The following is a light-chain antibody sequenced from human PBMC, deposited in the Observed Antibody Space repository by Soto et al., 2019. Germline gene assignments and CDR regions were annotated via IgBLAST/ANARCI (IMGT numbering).Light chain of an antibody. J-gene: IGKJ4*01. V-gene: IGKV3-11*01. CDR2: DAS. CDR3: QQRSNWPLT. Sequence: DIVLTQSPATLSLSPGEIATLSCRASQSVSSSLAWYQQKPGQTPRLLIYDASNRATGIPARFNGSGSGTDFTLTVSSLEPEDFAVYYCQQRSNWPLTFGGGTKVEIK. CDR1: QSVSSS.